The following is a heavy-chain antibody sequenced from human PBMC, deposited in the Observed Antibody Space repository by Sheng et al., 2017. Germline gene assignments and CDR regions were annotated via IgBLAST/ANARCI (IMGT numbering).Heavy chain of an antibody. CDR3: AREGQGSAWSGIDY. Sequence: ESGGGVVLPGRSLRLSCAASGFTFSNYGMHWVRQAPGKGLEWVAVISIDGTRQHYADSVKGRFILSRDNSRDTVHLQMDRLTTDDTALYYCAREGQGSAWSGIDYWGQGTLVTVSS. V-gene: IGHV3-30*19. CDR2: ISIDGTRQ. D-gene: IGHD6-19*01. CDR1: GFTFSNYG. J-gene: IGHJ4*02.